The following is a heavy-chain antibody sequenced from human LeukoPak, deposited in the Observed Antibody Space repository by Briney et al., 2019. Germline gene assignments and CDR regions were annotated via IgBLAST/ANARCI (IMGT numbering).Heavy chain of an antibody. J-gene: IGHJ4*02. CDR3: AKDSPSRYSYGSSFDY. D-gene: IGHD5-18*01. CDR2: ISGSGGST. V-gene: IGHV3-23*01. CDR1: GFTFSSYA. Sequence: GRSLRLSCAASGFTFSSYAMSWVRQAPGKGLEWVSAISGSGGSTYYADSVKGRFTISRDNSKNTLYLQMNSLRAEDTAVYYCAKDSPSRYSYGSSFDYWGQGTLVTVSS.